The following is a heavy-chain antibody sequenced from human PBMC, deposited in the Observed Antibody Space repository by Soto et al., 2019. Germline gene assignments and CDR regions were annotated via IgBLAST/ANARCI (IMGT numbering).Heavy chain of an antibody. D-gene: IGHD2-15*01. CDR2: INAGNGNT. Sequence: ASVKVSCKASGYTFTSYAMHWVRQAPGQRLEWMGWINAGNGNTKYSQKFQGRVTITRDTSASTAYMELSSLRSEDTAVYYCASPLGYCSGGSCPPPLDYWGQGTLVTVSS. CDR1: GYTFTSYA. V-gene: IGHV1-3*01. J-gene: IGHJ4*02. CDR3: ASPLGYCSGGSCPPPLDY.